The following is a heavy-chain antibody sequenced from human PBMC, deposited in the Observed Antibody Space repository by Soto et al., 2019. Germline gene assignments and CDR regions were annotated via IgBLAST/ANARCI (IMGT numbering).Heavy chain of an antibody. D-gene: IGHD6-13*01. CDR3: ATGVPGYSTSWYAH. CDR2: INHGGTT. Sequence: SETLSLTCAVYGGSFSGHYWSWIRQPPGKGLEWIGEINHGGTTNYNLSLKSRVTISVDTSKNQFSLKLSSVTAADTAVYYCATGVPGYSTSWYAHWGQGTLRTV. CDR1: GGSFSGHY. J-gene: IGHJ4*02. V-gene: IGHV4-34*01.